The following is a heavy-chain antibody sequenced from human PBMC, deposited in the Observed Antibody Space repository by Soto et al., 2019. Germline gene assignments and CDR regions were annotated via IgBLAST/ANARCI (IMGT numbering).Heavy chain of an antibody. CDR3: VRDQETRNSAFVSGGFHH. Sequence: GGSLRLSCAASGFTFSTYGMHWVRQAPGKGLEWVTVIWYDGSKEYYADSVKGRFTISRDNSKNTLYLQMNSLRVEDTAVYYCVRDQETRNSAFVSGGFHHWGQGTLVTVSS. D-gene: IGHD1-26*01. J-gene: IGHJ4*02. CDR2: IWYDGSKE. CDR1: GFTFSTYG. V-gene: IGHV3-33*01.